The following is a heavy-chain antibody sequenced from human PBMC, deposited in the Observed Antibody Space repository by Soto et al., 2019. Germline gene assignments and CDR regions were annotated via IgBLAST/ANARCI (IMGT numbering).Heavy chain of an antibody. CDR2: ISAYNGNT. V-gene: IGHV1-18*01. J-gene: IGHJ4*02. CDR1: GYTFTSYG. CDR3: ARASISPAAIVEQWLVLGIDY. D-gene: IGHD6-19*01. Sequence: ASVKVSCKASGYTFTSYGISWVRQAPGQGLEWMGWISAYNGNTNYAQKLQGRVTMTTDTSTSTAYMELRSLRSDDTAVYYCARASISPAAIVEQWLVLGIDYWGQGTLVTVSS.